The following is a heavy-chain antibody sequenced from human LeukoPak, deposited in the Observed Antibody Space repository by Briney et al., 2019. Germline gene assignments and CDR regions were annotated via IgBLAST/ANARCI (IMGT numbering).Heavy chain of an antibody. V-gene: IGHV4-4*07. CDR3: ARVAPGYHYYYYMDV. CDR2: IYTSGST. D-gene: IGHD2-15*01. Sequence: KPSETLSLTCTVSGGSISSYYWSWIRQPAGKGLEWIGRIYTSGSTNYNPSLKSRVTISVDTSKNQFSLKLSSVTAADTAVYYCARVAPGYHYYYYMDVWGKGTTVTVSS. CDR1: GGSISSYY. J-gene: IGHJ6*03.